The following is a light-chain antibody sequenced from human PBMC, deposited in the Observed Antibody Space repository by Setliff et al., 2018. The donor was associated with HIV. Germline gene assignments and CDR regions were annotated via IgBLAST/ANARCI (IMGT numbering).Light chain of an antibody. CDR3: NSFTGTGTYV. J-gene: IGLJ1*01. CDR2: DVN. V-gene: IGLV2-14*02. CDR1: SSDVGSYNL. Sequence: QSVLTQPASVSGSPGQSITISCTGTSSDVGSYNLVSWYQQHPGRAPKLIIYDVNSRPSGVSNRFSGSKSGNTASLTISGLQAEDEADYYCNSFTGTGTYVFGTGTKVTVL.